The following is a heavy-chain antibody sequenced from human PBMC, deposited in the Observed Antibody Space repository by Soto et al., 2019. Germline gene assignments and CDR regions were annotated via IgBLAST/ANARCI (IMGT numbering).Heavy chain of an antibody. CDR1: GYTFTGYY. CDR2: INPNSGGT. D-gene: IGHD6-13*01. CDR3: ARQQLVPHYYYYGMDV. V-gene: IGHV1-2*02. J-gene: IGHJ6*02. Sequence: GASVKVSCKASGYTFTGYYMHWVRQAPGQGLEWMGWINPNSGGTNYAQKFQGRVTMTRDTSISTAYMGLSRLRSDDTAVYYCARQQLVPHYYYYGMDVWGQGTTVTVSS.